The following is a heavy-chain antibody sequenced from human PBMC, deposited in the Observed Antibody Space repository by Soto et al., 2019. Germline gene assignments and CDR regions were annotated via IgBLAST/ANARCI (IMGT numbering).Heavy chain of an antibody. Sequence: GGSLRLSCAASGFTFSSYAMSWVRQAPGKGLEWVSAISGGGGSTYYADSVKGRFTISRDNSKNTLYLQMNSLRAEDTAVYYCAKVLEIGTLRVPFDYWGQGTLVTVSS. CDR3: AKVLEIGTLRVPFDY. D-gene: IGHD4-17*01. V-gene: IGHV3-23*01. CDR2: ISGGGGST. J-gene: IGHJ4*02. CDR1: GFTFSSYA.